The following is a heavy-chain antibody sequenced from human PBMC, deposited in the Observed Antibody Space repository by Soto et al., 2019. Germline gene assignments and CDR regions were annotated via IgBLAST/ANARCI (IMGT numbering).Heavy chain of an antibody. J-gene: IGHJ3*02. CDR3: ARRPDAFDI. CDR1: GFTFSTYG. CDR2: INNSGHYT. Sequence: GGSLRLSCTTSGFTFSTYGMHWVRQAPGKGLEWVSDINNSGHYTYYADSVKGRFTISRDNSKNTMFLQMNNLRVEDTAMYYCARRPDAFDIWGQGTMVTVSS. V-gene: IGHV3-NL1*01.